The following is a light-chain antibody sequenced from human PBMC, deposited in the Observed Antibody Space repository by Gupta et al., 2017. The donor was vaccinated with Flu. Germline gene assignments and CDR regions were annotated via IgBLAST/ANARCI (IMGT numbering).Light chain of an antibody. Sequence: VGDRVTITCRASQSISSWLSWYQQKPGKAPKLLIYKASTLESGVPSRFSGSGFGTDFTLTISRLQPDDFATYYCQEYNSYWAFGQGTKVEIK. CDR3: QEYNSYWA. CDR1: QSISSW. V-gene: IGKV1-5*03. J-gene: IGKJ1*01. CDR2: KAS.